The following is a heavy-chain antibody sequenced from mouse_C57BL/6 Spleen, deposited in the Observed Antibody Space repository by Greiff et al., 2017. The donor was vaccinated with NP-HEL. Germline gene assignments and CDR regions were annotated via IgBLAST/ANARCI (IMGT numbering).Heavy chain of an antibody. Sequence: QVQLQHPGAELVKPGASVKVSCKASGYTFTSYWMHWVKQRPGQGLEWIGRFHPSDSDTNYNQKFKGKATLTVDKSSSTAYMQLSSLTSEDSAVYYCAIYSPYDYDPAWFAYWGQGTLVTVSA. D-gene: IGHD2-4*01. CDR1: GYTFTSYW. CDR2: FHPSDSDT. CDR3: AIYSPYDYDPAWFAY. J-gene: IGHJ3*01. V-gene: IGHV1-74*01.